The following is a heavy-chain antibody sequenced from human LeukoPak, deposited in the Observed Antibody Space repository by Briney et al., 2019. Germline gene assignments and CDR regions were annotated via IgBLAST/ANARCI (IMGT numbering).Heavy chain of an antibody. CDR1: GFTFSSYG. CDR2: IRYDGSNK. CDR3: AKDEAPIVVVPAAIPD. V-gene: IGHV3-30*02. D-gene: IGHD2-2*02. Sequence: GGSLRLSCAASGFTFSSYGMHWVRQAPGKGLEGVAFIRYDGSNKYYADSVKGRFTISRDNSKNTLYLQMNSLRAEDTAVYYCAKDEAPIVVVPAAIPDWGQGTLVTVSS. J-gene: IGHJ4*02.